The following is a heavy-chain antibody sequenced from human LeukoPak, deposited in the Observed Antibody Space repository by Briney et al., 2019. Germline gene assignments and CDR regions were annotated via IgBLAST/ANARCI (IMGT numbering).Heavy chain of an antibody. V-gene: IGHV3-23*01. D-gene: IGHD3-22*01. CDR3: AKGATYYYDSSGYG. Sequence: PGGSLRLSCAASGFTFSSYAMSWVRQAPGKGLEWVSAISGSGGSTYYADSVKGRFTISRDNSKNTLYLQMNGLRAEDTAVYYCAKGATYYYDSSGYGWGQGTLVTVSS. CDR2: ISGSGGST. J-gene: IGHJ4*02. CDR1: GFTFSSYA.